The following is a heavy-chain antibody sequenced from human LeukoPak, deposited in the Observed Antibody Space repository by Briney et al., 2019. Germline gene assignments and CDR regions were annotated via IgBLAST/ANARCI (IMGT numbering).Heavy chain of an antibody. CDR2: IWSDGNNR. V-gene: IGHV3-30*02. J-gene: IGHJ6*03. CDR1: GFTFRNYG. D-gene: IGHD2-8*02. Sequence: GGSLRLSCAASGFTFRNYGMHWVRQSTGKGREGGSFIWSDGNNRFYADSVKGRFTISRDNSKNMLYLQMDTLRAEDTALYYCAKDPGASVSGFYMDVWGKGTTVIVSS. CDR3: AKDPGASVSGFYMDV.